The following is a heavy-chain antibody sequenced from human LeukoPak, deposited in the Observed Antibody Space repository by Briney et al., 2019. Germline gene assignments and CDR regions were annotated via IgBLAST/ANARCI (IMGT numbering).Heavy chain of an antibody. Sequence: GGSLRLSCAASGFTFSNHAIHWVRQAPGKGLEWVAVISYDGSNKYYADSVKVRFTISRDNSKNTLYLQMNSLRPEDTAVYYCARSQLGIAAAGAPFDYWGQGTLVTVSS. D-gene: IGHD6-13*01. J-gene: IGHJ4*02. V-gene: IGHV3-30*04. CDR2: ISYDGSNK. CDR1: GFTFSNHA. CDR3: ARSQLGIAAAGAPFDY.